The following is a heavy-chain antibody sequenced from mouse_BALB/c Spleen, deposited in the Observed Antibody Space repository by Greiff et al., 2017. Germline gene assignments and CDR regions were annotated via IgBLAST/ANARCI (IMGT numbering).Heavy chain of an antibody. Sequence: EVQVVESGGGLVKPGGSLKLSCAASGFAFSSYDMSWVRQTPEKRLEWVAYISSGGGSTYYPDTVKGRFTISRDNAKNTLYLQMSSLKSEDTAMYYCARHGGDYDETWFAYWGQGTLVTVSA. J-gene: IGHJ3*01. CDR3: ARHGGDYDETWFAY. CDR1: GFAFSSYD. D-gene: IGHD2-4*01. CDR2: ISSGGGST. V-gene: IGHV5-12-1*01.